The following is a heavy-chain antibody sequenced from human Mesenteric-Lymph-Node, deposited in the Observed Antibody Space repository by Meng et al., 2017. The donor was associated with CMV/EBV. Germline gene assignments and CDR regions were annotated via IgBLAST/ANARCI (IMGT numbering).Heavy chain of an antibody. CDR1: GGSFSGYY. Sequence: SETLSLTCAVYGGSFSGYYWSWIRQPPGKGLEWIGEINHSGSTNYNPSLKSRVTISVDTSKNRFSLKLSSVTAADTAVYYCARGRRSYGYIIGMDVWGQGTTVTVSS. J-gene: IGHJ6*02. D-gene: IGHD5-18*01. CDR2: INHSGST. CDR3: ARGRRSYGYIIGMDV. V-gene: IGHV4-34*01.